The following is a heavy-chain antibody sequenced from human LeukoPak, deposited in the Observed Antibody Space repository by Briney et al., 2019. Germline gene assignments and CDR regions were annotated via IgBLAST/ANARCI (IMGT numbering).Heavy chain of an antibody. D-gene: IGHD3-10*01. V-gene: IGHV3-30*02. CDR3: AKDLRPMVRGNWFDP. Sequence: DSVKGRFSISRDSSKNILYLQVNSLRAEDTAVYYCAKDLRPMVRGNWFDPWGQGTLVTVSS. J-gene: IGHJ5*02.